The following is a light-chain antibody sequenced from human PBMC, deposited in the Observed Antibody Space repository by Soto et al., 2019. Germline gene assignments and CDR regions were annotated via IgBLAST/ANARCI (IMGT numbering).Light chain of an antibody. V-gene: IGLV1-40*01. CDR2: GNN. CDR3: QSYDISLGEWV. CDR1: TSNIGADYD. J-gene: IGLJ3*02. Sequence: QSVLTQPPSVSGAPGQGVTISCAGKTSNIGADYDVHWYRQLPGTAPQLLIYGNNNRPSGVPDRFSGSKSGTSASLAITGLQAEDEADYYCQSYDISLGEWVFGGRTKLTVL.